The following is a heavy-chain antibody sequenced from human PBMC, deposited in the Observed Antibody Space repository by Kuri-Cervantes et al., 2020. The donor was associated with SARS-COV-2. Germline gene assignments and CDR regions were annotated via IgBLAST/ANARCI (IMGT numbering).Heavy chain of an antibody. CDR2: IYHSGST. CDR1: GYSISSGYY. D-gene: IGHD2-2*01. Sequence: ESLKISCAVSGYSISSGYYWGWIRQPPGKGLEWIGSIYHSGSTYYNPSLKSRVTISVDTSKNQFSLKLSSVTAADTAVYYCAKVYGDIVVVPAAKYFQHWGQGTLVTVSS. V-gene: IGHV4-38-2*01. J-gene: IGHJ1*01. CDR3: AKVYGDIVVVPAAKYFQH.